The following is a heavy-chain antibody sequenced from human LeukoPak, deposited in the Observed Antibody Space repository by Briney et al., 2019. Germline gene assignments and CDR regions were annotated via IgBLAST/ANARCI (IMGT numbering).Heavy chain of an antibody. V-gene: IGHV3-11*01. CDR3: GASSGYYYTAFRY. CDR2: ISSSGSTI. CDR1: GFTVSSNY. J-gene: IGHJ4*02. D-gene: IGHD3-22*01. Sequence: GGSLRLSCAASGFTVSSNYMSWVRQAPGKGLEWVSYISSSGSTIYYADSVKGRFTISRDNAKNSLYLQMNSLRAEDTAVYYCGASSGYYYTAFRYWGQGTLVTVSS.